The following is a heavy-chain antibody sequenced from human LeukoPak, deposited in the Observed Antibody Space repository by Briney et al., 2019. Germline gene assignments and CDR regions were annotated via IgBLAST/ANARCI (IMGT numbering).Heavy chain of an antibody. J-gene: IGHJ4*02. V-gene: IGHV4-30-4*01. Sequence: SQTLSLTYTVSGGSISSGNYYWSWIRQPPGKGLEWIGYIYHSGSTNYNPSLKSRVTISVDTSKNQFSLKLSSVTAADTAVYYCAIPIYAIAAAGTGDYWGQGTLVTVSS. D-gene: IGHD6-13*01. CDR2: IYHSGST. CDR3: AIPIYAIAAAGTGDY. CDR1: GGSISSGNYY.